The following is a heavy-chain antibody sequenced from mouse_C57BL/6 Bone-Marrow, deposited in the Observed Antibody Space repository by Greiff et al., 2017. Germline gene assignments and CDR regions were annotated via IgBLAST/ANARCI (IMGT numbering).Heavy chain of an antibody. V-gene: IGHV1-9*01. J-gene: IGHJ4*01. CDR3: ARETMITTIYYYAMDY. Sequence: VKLPQSGAELMKPGASVKLSCKATGYTFTGYWIEWVKQRPGHGLEWIGEILPGSGSTNYNEKFKGKATFTADTSSNTAYMQLSSLTTEDSAIYYCARETMITTIYYYAMDYWGQGTSVTVSS. CDR1: GYTFTGYW. CDR2: ILPGSGST. D-gene: IGHD2-4*01.